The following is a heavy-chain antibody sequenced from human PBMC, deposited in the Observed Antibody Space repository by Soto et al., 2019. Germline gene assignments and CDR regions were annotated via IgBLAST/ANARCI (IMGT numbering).Heavy chain of an antibody. CDR3: AKSARTTAVAG. CDR1: GFTFNSYG. V-gene: IGHV3-30*18. Sequence: PGWSLRLSCAASGFTFNSYGIHWVRQAPGKGLEWVAVISHDGSKTNYADSVKGRVTISRDNSKDTVYLQMNSLRAEETAVYYCAKSARTTAVAGWGPGTLVTVSS. J-gene: IGHJ4*02. D-gene: IGHD6-19*01. CDR2: ISHDGSKT.